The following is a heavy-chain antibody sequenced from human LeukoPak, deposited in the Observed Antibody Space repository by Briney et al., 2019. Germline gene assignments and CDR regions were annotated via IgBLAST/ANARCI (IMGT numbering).Heavy chain of an antibody. CDR1: GGSFSGYY. Sequence: PSETLSLTCAVYGGSFSGYYWSWIRQPPGKGLEWIGEINHSGSTNYNPSLKSRVTISVDTSKNQFSLKLSSVTAADTAVYYCAREQGLCSSTSCYYYYYGMDVWGQGTTVTVSS. J-gene: IGHJ6*02. CDR2: INHSGST. D-gene: IGHD2-2*01. V-gene: IGHV4-34*01. CDR3: AREQGLCSSTSCYYYYYGMDV.